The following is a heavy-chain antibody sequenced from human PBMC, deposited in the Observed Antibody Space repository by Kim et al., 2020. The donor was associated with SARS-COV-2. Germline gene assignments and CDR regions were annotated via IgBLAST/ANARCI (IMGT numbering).Heavy chain of an antibody. CDR3: GRLPTVNTWYFYGMDV. J-gene: IGHJ6*02. Sequence: GESLKISCEISGYRFTTYWIAWVRQMPGKGLEWMGIINPADSDTRYSPSFQGQVTISADKSISTAYLQWSSLKASDTGMYYCGRLPTVNTWYFYGMDVWG. D-gene: IGHD4-17*01. CDR2: INPADSDT. V-gene: IGHV5-51*01. CDR1: GYRFTTYW.